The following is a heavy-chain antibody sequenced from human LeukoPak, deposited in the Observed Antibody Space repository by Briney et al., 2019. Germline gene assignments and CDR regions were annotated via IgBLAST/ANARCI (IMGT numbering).Heavy chain of an antibody. Sequence: SETLSLTCTVSGGSISSSSYYWGWIRQPPGKGLEWIGDIYYSGSTNYNPSLKSRVTISVDTSKNQSSLKLRSVTAADTAVYYCARTMVILKWFDPWGQGTLVTVSS. J-gene: IGHJ5*02. CDR2: IYYSGST. D-gene: IGHD3-10*01. V-gene: IGHV4-61*05. CDR1: GGSISSSSYY. CDR3: ARTMVILKWFDP.